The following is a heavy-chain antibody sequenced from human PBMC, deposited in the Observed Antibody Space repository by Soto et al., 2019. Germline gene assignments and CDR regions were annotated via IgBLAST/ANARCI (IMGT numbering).Heavy chain of an antibody. Sequence: GGSLRLSCAASGFTVSSNYMSWVRQAPGKGLEWVSVIYSGGSTYYADSVKGRFTISRDNSKNTLYLQMNSLRAEDTAVYYCARDRGTVYGMDVWCQGTTVNVSS. CDR2: IYSGGST. CDR3: ARDRGTVYGMDV. D-gene: IGHD3-10*01. J-gene: IGHJ6*02. V-gene: IGHV3-66*01. CDR1: GFTVSSNY.